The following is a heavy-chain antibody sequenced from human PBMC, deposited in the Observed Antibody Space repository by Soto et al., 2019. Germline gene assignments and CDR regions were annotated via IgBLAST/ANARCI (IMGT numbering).Heavy chain of an antibody. CDR2: ISSSSSTI. D-gene: IGHD3-3*01. J-gene: IGHJ5*02. Sequence: GGSLRLSCAASGFTFSSYSMNWVRQAPGKGLEWVSYISSSSSTIYYADSVKGRFTISRDNAKNSLYLQMNSLRAEDTAVYYCARDSPSVTIYRYNWFDPWGQGTLVTVSS. V-gene: IGHV3-48*01. CDR1: GFTFSSYS. CDR3: ARDSPSVTIYRYNWFDP.